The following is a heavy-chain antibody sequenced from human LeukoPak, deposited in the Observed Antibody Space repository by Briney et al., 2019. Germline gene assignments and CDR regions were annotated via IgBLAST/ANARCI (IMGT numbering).Heavy chain of an antibody. CDR3: ARAVTTSFGAYYYYGMDV. CDR1: GYAFTSYG. J-gene: IGHJ6*02. D-gene: IGHD4-17*01. CDR2: IIAYTGNT. V-gene: IGHV1-18*01. Sequence: VQFSFKASGYAFTSYGISWVRRAPGQGREWMGWIIAYTGNTNYPQNLHGSVPMTPATSTTTAYMELRSLSSDDTAVYYCARAVTTSFGAYYYYGMDVWGQGTTVTVSS.